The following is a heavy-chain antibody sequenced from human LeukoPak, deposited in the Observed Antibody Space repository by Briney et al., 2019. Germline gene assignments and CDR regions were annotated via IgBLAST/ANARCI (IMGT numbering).Heavy chain of an antibody. CDR2: ISGSGGST. CDR1: GFTFSSYA. V-gene: IGHV3-23*01. CDR3: AKDHTAMVIVGMDV. D-gene: IGHD5-18*01. Sequence: PGRSLRLSCAASGFTFSSYAMHWVRQAPGKGLEWVSAISGSGGSTYYADSVKGRFTISRDNSKNTLYLQMNSLRAEDTAVYYCAKDHTAMVIVGMDVWGQGTTVTVSS. J-gene: IGHJ6*02.